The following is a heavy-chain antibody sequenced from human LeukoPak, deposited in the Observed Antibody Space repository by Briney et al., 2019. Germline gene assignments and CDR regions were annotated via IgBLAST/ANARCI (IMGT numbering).Heavy chain of an antibody. Sequence: GGSLRLSCAASGFTFSSYEMNWVRQAPGKGLEWVSYISSSGSTIYYADSVKGRFTISRDNAKNSLYLQMNSLRVEDTAVYYCARDRGSRYYFDYWGQGTLVTVSS. CDR1: GFTFSSYE. D-gene: IGHD1-26*01. V-gene: IGHV3-48*03. CDR2: ISSSGSTI. J-gene: IGHJ4*02. CDR3: ARDRGSRYYFDY.